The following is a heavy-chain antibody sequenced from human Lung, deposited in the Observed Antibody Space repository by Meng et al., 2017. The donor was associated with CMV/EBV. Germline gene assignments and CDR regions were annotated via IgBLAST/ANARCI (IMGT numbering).Heavy chain of an antibody. V-gene: IGHV4-39*01. CDR1: GGSISSSSYY. CDR3: ASVLTYYYDSSGYQPFYFDY. CDR2: IYYSGGT. D-gene: IGHD3-22*01. J-gene: IGHJ4*02. Sequence: GSLRLSCTVSGGSISSSSYYWGWIRQPPGKGLEWIGSIYYSGGTYYNPSLKSRVTISVDTSKNQFSLKLSSVTAADTAVYYCASVLTYYYDSSGYQPFYFDYWGQGXLVTVSS.